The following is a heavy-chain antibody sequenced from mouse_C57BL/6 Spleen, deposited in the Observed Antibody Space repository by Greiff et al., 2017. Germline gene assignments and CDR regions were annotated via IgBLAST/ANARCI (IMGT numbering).Heavy chain of an antibody. Sequence: VQLKQSGPELVKPGASVKIPCKASGYTFTDYNMDWVKQSHGKSLEWIGDINPNNGGTIYNQKFKGKATLTVDKSSSTAYMELRSLTSEDTAVYYCARLDDYDRAYWGQGTLVTVSA. V-gene: IGHV1-18*01. D-gene: IGHD2-4*01. CDR3: ARLDDYDRAY. J-gene: IGHJ3*01. CDR1: GYTFTDYN. CDR2: INPNNGGT.